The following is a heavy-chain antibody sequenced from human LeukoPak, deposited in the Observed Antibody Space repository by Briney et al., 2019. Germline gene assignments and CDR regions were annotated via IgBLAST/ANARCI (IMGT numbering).Heavy chain of an antibody. CDR3: ASLNGSGSHKYYYYMDG. Sequence: ASVKVSCKASGYTFTSYGISWVRQAPGQGLEWMGWISAYNGNTNYAQKLQGRVTMTTDTSTSTAYMELRSLRSDDTAVYYCASLNGSGSHKYYYYMDGWGKGTTVTVSS. CDR1: GYTFTSYG. CDR2: ISAYNGNT. V-gene: IGHV1-18*01. J-gene: IGHJ6*03. D-gene: IGHD3-10*01.